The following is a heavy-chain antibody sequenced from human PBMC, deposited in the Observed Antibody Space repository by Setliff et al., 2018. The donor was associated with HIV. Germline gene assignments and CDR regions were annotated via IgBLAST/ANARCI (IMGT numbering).Heavy chain of an antibody. CDR3: ARVSSTYWYSIFRNYYYHMDV. CDR2: IYTGGRT. CDR1: DDSISSNY. Sequence: PSETLSLTCTVSDDSISSNYWSWIRQSAGKGLEWVGRIYTGGRTNYNPSLKGRVTMSVDTSKNQFSLNLSSVTAEDTAVYSCARVSSTYWYSIFRNYYYHMDVWGKGTTVTVSS. J-gene: IGHJ6*03. V-gene: IGHV4-4*07. D-gene: IGHD2-8*02.